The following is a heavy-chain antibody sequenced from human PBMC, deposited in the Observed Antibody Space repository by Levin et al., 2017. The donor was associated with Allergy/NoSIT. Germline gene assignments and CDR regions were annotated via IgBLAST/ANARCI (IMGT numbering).Heavy chain of an antibody. CDR1: GFTFSSYG. D-gene: IGHD5-18*01. Sequence: GESLKISCAASGFTFSSYGMHWVRQAPGKGLEWVAVISYDGSNKYYADSVKGRFTISRDNSKNTLYLQMNSLRAEDTAVYYCAKDRADTAIEPFDYWGQGTLVTVSS. CDR2: ISYDGSNK. CDR3: AKDRADTAIEPFDY. V-gene: IGHV3-30*18. J-gene: IGHJ4*02.